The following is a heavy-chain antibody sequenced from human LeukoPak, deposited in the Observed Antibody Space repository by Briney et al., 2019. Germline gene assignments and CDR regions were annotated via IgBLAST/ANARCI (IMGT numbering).Heavy chain of an antibody. V-gene: IGHV1-18*01. Sequence: ASVKVSCKASDYIVTSYGITWVRQAPGQGLEWMGWISAYNGNTNYAQRLQGRVILTTDTSTSTAYMELRSLRSDDTAVYYCARDPNSSGWYGGDYWGQGTLVTVSS. CDR1: DYIVTSYG. D-gene: IGHD6-13*01. CDR3: ARDPNSSGWYGGDY. CDR2: ISAYNGNT. J-gene: IGHJ4*02.